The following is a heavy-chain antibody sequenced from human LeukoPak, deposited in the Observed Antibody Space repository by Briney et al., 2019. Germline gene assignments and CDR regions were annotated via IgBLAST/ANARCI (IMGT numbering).Heavy chain of an antibody. CDR2: IYYGGNT. D-gene: IGHD2-8*01. Sequence: PSETLSLTCAVSGYSISSGFYWAWIRQPPGKGLEWLGIIYYGGNTYYNPSLKSRLTISVDMSKNEFSLKLSSVTAADTAVYYCARDNGGDDPPTLDYWAQGTLVTVSS. V-gene: IGHV4-38-2*02. CDR3: ARDNGGDDPPTLDY. J-gene: IGHJ4*02. CDR1: GYSISSGFY.